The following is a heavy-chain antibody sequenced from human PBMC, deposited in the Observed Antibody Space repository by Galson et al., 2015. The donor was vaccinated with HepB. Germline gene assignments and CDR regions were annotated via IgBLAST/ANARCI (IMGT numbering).Heavy chain of an antibody. CDR1: GGTFSSYA. CDR2: IIPIFGTA. D-gene: IGHD5-12*01. V-gene: IGHV1-69*13. Sequence: SVKVSCKASGGTFSSYAISWVRQAPGQGLEWMGGIIPIFGTANYAQKFQGRVTITADESTSTAYMELSSLRSEDTAVYYCARERLRRPGLFDYWGQGTLVTVSS. J-gene: IGHJ4*02. CDR3: ARERLRRPGLFDY.